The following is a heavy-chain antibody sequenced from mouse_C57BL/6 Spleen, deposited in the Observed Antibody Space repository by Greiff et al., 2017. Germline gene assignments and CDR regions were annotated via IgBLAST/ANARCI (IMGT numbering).Heavy chain of an antibody. CDR1: GYSFTDYE. Sequence: QVQLQQSGAELVRPGASVTLSCKASGYSFTDYEMHWVKQTPVHGLEWIGAIEPETGGTAYNQKFKGKAILTADKSSSTAYIELRSLTSEDSAVYYCTRRVGDWGQGTTLTVSS. CDR2: IEPETGGT. V-gene: IGHV1-15*01. CDR3: TRRVGD. J-gene: IGHJ2*01.